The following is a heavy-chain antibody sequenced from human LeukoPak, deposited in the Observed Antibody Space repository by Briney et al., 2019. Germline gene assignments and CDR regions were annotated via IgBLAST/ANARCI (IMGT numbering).Heavy chain of an antibody. CDR3: AREATALRFLEWPDYGMDV. Sequence: ASVKVSCKASGYTFTGYYMHWVRQAPGQGLEWMGWINPNSGGTNYAQKFQGRVTMTRDTSISTAYMELSRLRSDDTAVYYCAREATALRFLEWPDYGMDVWGQGTTVTVSS. CDR1: GYTFTGYY. D-gene: IGHD3-3*01. V-gene: IGHV1-2*02. J-gene: IGHJ6*02. CDR2: INPNSGGT.